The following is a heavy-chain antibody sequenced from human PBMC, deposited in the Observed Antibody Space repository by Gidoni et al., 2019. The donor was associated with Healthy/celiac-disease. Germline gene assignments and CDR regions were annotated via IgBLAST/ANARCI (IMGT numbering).Heavy chain of an antibody. CDR3: ARVGFPPRTFGDDYYYMDV. CDR2: ISYDGSNK. CDR1: VFTFSSSA. J-gene: IGHJ6*03. Sequence: QVQLAESGGGVVQPGRSLRLSCAAAVFTFSSSAMHWVRPAPGKGLEWVAVISYDGSNKYYADSVKGRFTISRDNSKNTLYLQMNSLRAEDTAVYYCARVGFPPRTFGDDYYYMDVWGKGTTVTVSS. V-gene: IGHV3-30-3*01. D-gene: IGHD3-16*01.